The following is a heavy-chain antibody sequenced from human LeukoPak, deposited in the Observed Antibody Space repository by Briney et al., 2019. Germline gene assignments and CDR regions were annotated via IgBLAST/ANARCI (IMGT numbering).Heavy chain of an antibody. CDR2: INHSGST. V-gene: IGHV4-34*01. CDR3: ARDLVRWNDALDY. J-gene: IGHJ4*02. CDR1: GGSFSGYY. D-gene: IGHD1-1*01. Sequence: SETLSLTCAVYGGSFSGYYWSWIRQPPGKGLEWIGEINHSGSTNYNPSLKSRVTISLDTSKNQFSLKLSSVTAADTAVYYCARDLVRWNDALDYWGQGTLVTVSS.